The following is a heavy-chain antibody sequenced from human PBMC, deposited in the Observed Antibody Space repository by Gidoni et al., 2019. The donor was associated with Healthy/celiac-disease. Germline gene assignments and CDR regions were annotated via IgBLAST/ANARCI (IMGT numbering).Heavy chain of an antibody. CDR2: IYTSGST. CDR3: ARVDSSGYWNYRAFDI. D-gene: IGHD3-22*01. V-gene: IGHV4-61*02. Sequence: QVQLQESGPGLVKPSQTLSLTCTVSGGSIRRGSYYWSWIRQPAGKGLEWIGRIYTSGSTNYNPSLKSRVTISVDTSKNQFSLKLSSVTAADTAVYYCARVDSSGYWNYRAFDIWGQGTMVTVSS. J-gene: IGHJ3*02. CDR1: GGSIRRGSYY.